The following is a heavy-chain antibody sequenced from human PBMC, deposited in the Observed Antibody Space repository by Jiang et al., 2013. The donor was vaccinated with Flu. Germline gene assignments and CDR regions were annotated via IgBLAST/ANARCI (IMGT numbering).Heavy chain of an antibody. V-gene: IGHV1-24*01. D-gene: IGHD5-24*01. CDR3: ATPRGDVYNWRAFDI. CDR2: FDPEDYET. Sequence: GAEVKKPGASVKVSCKVSGDTLADLAMHWVRQAPGKGLEWMGGFDPEDYETIYPQKFQGRVTMTEDTSADTALMELSSLRSDDTAVYYCATPRGDVYNWRAFDIWGQGTVVTVSS. CDR1: GDTLADLA. J-gene: IGHJ3*02.